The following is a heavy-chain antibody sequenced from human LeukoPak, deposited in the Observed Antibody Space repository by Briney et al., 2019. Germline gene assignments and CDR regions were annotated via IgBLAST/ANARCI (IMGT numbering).Heavy chain of an antibody. CDR3: VSPRGFSYGYFDY. V-gene: IGHV4-39*01. D-gene: IGHD5-18*01. Sequence: SETLSLTCTVSGGSISSSSAYWGWIRQPPGKGLEGIGSIYYSKNTYYNPSLKSRVTISADTSKNQFSLTLGSVSATDTAVYYCVSPRGFSYGYFDYWGQGTLVTVSS. CDR1: GGSISSSSAY. J-gene: IGHJ4*02. CDR2: IYYSKNT.